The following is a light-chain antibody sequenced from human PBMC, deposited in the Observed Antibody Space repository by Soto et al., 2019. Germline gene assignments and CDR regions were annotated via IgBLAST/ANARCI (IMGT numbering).Light chain of an antibody. J-gene: IGKJ1*01. CDR1: QSIDRW. CDR3: PHYNSYGT. V-gene: IGKV1-5*01. Sequence: DIQMTQSPSSLSSSVGDIVTITCRASQSIDRWLALYQQRPGKSPKILIYHDSSLETGVPSRFRGSGSGTEFTLTISSMKPDDFETYYCPHYNSYGTFGQGTKVEIK. CDR2: HDS.